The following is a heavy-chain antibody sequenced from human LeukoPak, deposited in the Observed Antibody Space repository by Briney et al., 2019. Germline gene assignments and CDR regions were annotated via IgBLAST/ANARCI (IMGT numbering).Heavy chain of an antibody. Sequence: SETLSLTCTVSGGSISSYYWSWIRQPPGKGLVWIGYIYYSGSTNYNPSLKSRVTISVDTSKNQFSLKLSSVTAADTAVYYCARAYGSGRAPFDYWGQGTLVTVSS. CDR1: GGSISSYY. J-gene: IGHJ4*02. CDR2: IYYSGST. D-gene: IGHD3-10*01. V-gene: IGHV4-59*01. CDR3: ARAYGSGRAPFDY.